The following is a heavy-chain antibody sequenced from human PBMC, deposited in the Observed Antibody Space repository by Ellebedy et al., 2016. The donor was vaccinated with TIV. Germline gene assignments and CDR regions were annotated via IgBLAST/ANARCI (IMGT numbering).Heavy chain of an antibody. CDR3: ARDRPATVVAGALEY. CDR1: GFTFSSYV. CDR2: ISYDGSNK. V-gene: IGHV3-30*09. Sequence: PGGSLRPSCAASGFTFSSYVMHWVRQAPGKGLEWVASISYDGSNKYYEDAVKGRFAISRDNSENTLYLQVNSLTTEDTAVYYCARDRPATVVAGALEYWGQGTLVTVSS. J-gene: IGHJ4*02. D-gene: IGHD3-22*01.